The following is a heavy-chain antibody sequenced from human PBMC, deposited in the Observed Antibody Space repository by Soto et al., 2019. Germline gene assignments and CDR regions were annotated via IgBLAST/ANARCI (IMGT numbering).Heavy chain of an antibody. Sequence: GGTLRLSCAASGFTFANAWMSWVRQAPGKRLEWVGRVKAETEGGTIEYGTSVKGRFIISRDDLEKTLYLQMHSLIAEDTAVYYCATGDSGSGTYYDAFHIWGQGTMVTVSS. CDR1: GFTFANAW. J-gene: IGHJ3*02. V-gene: IGHV3-15*01. CDR3: ATGDSGSGTYYDAFHI. D-gene: IGHD3-10*01. CDR2: VKAETEGGTI.